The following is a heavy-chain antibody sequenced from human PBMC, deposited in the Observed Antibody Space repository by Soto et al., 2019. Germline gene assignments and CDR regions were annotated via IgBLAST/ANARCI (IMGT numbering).Heavy chain of an antibody. CDR1: GAALTSGNYY. D-gene: IGHD2-21*01. CDR3: ARLRIATNNYKWFDP. J-gene: IGHJ5*02. Sequence: SETLSLTCSVSGAALTSGNYYWRWIRQVPGKGLEWIGHIYVTGAVDYNPSLRDRITISQDTSERQFSLNLRLVTAADTAVYSCARLRIATNNYKWFDPWGQGTRVTVSS. CDR2: IYVTGAV. V-gene: IGHV4-31*03.